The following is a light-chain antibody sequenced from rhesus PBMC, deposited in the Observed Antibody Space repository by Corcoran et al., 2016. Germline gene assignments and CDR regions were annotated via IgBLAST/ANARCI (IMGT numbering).Light chain of an antibody. V-gene: IGKV1-25*01. CDR3: QHYYSTPLT. CDR2: EAS. CDR1: QGITTD. Sequence: GDRVTITCRASQGITTDFAWYQQKPGVTPKLLIYEASSLQSGIPSRFSGSGSGTDFTLTISSLQSEDFATYCCQHYYSTPLTFGGGTKVEIK. J-gene: IGKJ4*01.